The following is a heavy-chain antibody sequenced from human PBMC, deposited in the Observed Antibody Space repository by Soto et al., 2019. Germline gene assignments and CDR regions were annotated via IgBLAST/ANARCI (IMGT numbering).Heavy chain of an antibody. CDR1: GFTFRSYG. Sequence: GGSLRLSCAASGFTFRSYGMHWVRQAPGKGLEWVAVISYDGNNKYYADSVKGRLTISRDNSKNTVSLQMNSLRAEDTAVYYCAKERTRHFDYWGQGIPVTVSS. J-gene: IGHJ4*02. CDR3: AKERTRHFDY. D-gene: IGHD1-1*01. CDR2: ISYDGNNK. V-gene: IGHV3-30*18.